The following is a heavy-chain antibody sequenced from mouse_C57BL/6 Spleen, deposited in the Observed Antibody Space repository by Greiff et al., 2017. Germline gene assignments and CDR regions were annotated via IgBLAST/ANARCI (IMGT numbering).Heavy chain of an antibody. Sequence: QVQLKQSGAELVKPGASVKLSCKASGYTFTSYWMHWVKQRPGQGLEWIGMIHPNSGSTNYNEKFKSKATLTVDKSSSTAYMQLSSLTSEDSAVYYCARYGKGGYFDVWGTGTTVTVSS. J-gene: IGHJ1*03. CDR2: IHPNSGST. CDR1: GYTFTSYW. V-gene: IGHV1-64*01. D-gene: IGHD2-1*01. CDR3: ARYGKGGYFDV.